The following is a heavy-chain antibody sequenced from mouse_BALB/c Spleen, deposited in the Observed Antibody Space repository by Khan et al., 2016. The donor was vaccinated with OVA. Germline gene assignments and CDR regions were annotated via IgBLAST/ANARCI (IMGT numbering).Heavy chain of an antibody. CDR2: INTHSGVP. J-gene: IGHJ4*01. CDR1: GYTFTTAG. CDR3: ARGGAAYYRNDEGAMEY. Sequence: QIQLVQSGPELKKPGETVRISCKASGYTFTTAGIQWVQKMPGKGLKWIGWINTHSGVPKYAEDFKGRFAFSLEISVSTAYLQIKNLKNEDTATXFCARGGAAYYRNDEGAMEYWGQGTSVTVSS. V-gene: IGHV9-4*02. D-gene: IGHD2-14*01.